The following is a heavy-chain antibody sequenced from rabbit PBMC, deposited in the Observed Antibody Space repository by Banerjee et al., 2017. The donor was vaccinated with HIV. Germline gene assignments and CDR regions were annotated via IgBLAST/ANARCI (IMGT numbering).Heavy chain of an antibody. Sequence: QEQLEKSGEDLDKPEGSQTRTCSASGYSFSNEFDMCWVRQAPGKGLEWHACINTSSGNTVYASWAKGRFTISRTSSTTVTLQMTSLTAADTATYFCARDLAAVTGWNFGLWGPGTLVTVS. CDR1: GYSFSNEFD. CDR3: ARDLAAVTGWNFGL. V-gene: IGHV1S45*01. D-gene: IGHD7-1*01. CDR2: INTSSGNT. J-gene: IGHJ4*01.